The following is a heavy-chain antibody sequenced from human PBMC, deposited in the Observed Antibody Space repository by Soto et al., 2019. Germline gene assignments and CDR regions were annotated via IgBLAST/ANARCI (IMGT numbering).Heavy chain of an antibody. CDR2: INPNSGGT. CDR1: GYTFTGYY. J-gene: IGHJ4*02. CDR3: AREPGAGKLLDY. D-gene: IGHD6-13*01. V-gene: IGHV1-2*02. Sequence: ASVKVSCKASGYTFTGYYMHWVRQAPGQGLEWMGWINPNSGGTNYAQKFQGRVTMTRDTSISTAYMELSRLRSDDTAGYYCAREPGAGKLLDYWGQGTLVTVSS.